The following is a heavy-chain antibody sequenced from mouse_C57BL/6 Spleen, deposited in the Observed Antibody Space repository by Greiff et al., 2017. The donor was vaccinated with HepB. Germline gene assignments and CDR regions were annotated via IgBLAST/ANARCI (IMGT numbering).Heavy chain of an antibody. CDR2: ISYSGST. V-gene: IGHV3-1*01. J-gene: IGHJ4*01. Sequence: DVKLQESGPGMVKPSQSLSLTCTVTGYSITSGYDWHWIRHFPGNKLEWMGYISYSGSTNYNPSLKSRISITHDTSKNHFFLKLNSVTTEDTATYYCASGDGYDYAMDYWGQGTSVTVSS. CDR3: ASGDGYDYAMDY. D-gene: IGHD2-2*01. CDR1: GYSITSGYD.